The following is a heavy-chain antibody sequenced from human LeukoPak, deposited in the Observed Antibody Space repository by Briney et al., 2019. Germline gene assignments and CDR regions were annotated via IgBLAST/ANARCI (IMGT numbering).Heavy chain of an antibody. CDR1: GVSVRTMSSY. Sequence: SETLSLTCTVSGVSVRTMSSYWSWIRQPPGEGPQWIGYVSYTGQPYYMPSLRSRVTISADMSKNQFSLQLNSVSAADTAVYYRASPSGSGWYNAFDIWGQGTMVTVSS. D-gene: IGHD6-19*01. CDR2: VSYTGQP. J-gene: IGHJ3*02. V-gene: IGHV4-39*07. CDR3: ASPSGSGWYNAFDI.